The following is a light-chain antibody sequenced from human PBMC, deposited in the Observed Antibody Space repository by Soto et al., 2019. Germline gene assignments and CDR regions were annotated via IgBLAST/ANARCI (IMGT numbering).Light chain of an antibody. V-gene: IGKV3-20*01. CDR1: PSVGSSY. CDR3: QLYSNFRWT. J-gene: IGKJ4*01. Sequence: EIVLTQSPGTLSLSPGERATLSCRASPSVGSSYLAWHQQKPGQAPRLLIYGASSRATGIPDRFSGSGSGTDFTLTISRLEPDDFAVYFCQLYSNFRWTFGRGTKVEVK. CDR2: GAS.